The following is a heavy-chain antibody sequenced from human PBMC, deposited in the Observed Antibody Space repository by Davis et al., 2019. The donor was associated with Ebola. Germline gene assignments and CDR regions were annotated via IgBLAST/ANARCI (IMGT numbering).Heavy chain of an antibody. V-gene: IGHV3-48*03. J-gene: IGHJ4*02. CDR1: EFTFSSYE. CDR2: IDSSASTT. CDR3: AREAPFCGGDCLDY. Sequence: GESLKISCAASEFTFSSYEMNWVRQAPGKGLEWVSYIDSSASTTYYADSVKGRFTISRDNAKNSLLLQMNSLTAEDTALYYCAREAPFCGGDCLDYWGQGTLVTVSS. D-gene: IGHD2-21*01.